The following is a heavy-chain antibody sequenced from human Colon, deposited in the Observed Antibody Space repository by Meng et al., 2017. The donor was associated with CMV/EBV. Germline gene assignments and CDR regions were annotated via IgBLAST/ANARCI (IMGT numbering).Heavy chain of an antibody. CDR2: IKYDGSEK. J-gene: IGHJ5*02. CDR3: GRNRVDL. D-gene: IGHD1-14*01. V-gene: IGHV3-7*01. CDR1: GFMFNIHA. Sequence: GESLKISCAASGFMFNIHAMSWVRQAPGKGLEWVANIKYDGSEKFYVDSVKGRFTISRDNAKNSLFLQMNSLRVDDTAVYYCGRNRVDLWGQGTLVTVSS.